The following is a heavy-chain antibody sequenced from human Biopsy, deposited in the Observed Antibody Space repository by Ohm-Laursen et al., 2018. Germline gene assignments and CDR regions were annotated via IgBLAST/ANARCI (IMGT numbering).Heavy chain of an antibody. V-gene: IGHV3-23*01. CDR2: IRRTGGSR. J-gene: IGHJ6*02. D-gene: IGHD3-3*01. Sequence: SLRLSCAASGFTFSSYAMSWVRQAPGKGLEWVSAIRRTGGSRYYANSVKGRFTISRDNSKNIPFLQVNNLRDEDTAIYYCTKADDFWSPEGYYYYFSGMDVWGQGTTVTVSS. CDR3: TKADDFWSPEGYYYYFSGMDV. CDR1: GFTFSSYA.